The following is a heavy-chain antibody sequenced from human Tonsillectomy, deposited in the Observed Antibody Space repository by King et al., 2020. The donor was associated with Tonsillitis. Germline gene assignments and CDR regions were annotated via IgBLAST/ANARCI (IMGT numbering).Heavy chain of an antibody. D-gene: IGHD3-22*01. Sequence: VQLQESGPGLVKPSETLSLTCTVSAGSISSSYWSWIRQPPGKGLEWIGYVHYSGTTNYNPSLKSRVTISLDTSKNQFSLRLSSVTAADSAVYYCAREDSSGLRGIDYWGLGTLVTVSS. CDR3: AREDSSGLRGIDY. J-gene: IGHJ4*02. CDR2: VHYSGTT. CDR1: AGSISSSY. V-gene: IGHV4-59*01.